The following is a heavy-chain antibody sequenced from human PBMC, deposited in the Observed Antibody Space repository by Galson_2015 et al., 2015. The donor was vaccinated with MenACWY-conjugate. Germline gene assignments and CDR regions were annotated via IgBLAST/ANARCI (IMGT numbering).Heavy chain of an antibody. CDR1: GLSVSYNY. CDR2: MFRDGMS. CDR3: ASSEYGDLHRGAFDL. Sequence: LRLSCAASGLSVSYNYLSWVRQAPGKGLKWVSSMFRDGMSYYADSVRGRVTISSDNFQNMLYLQMNSLRVEDTAVYFCASSEYGDLHRGAFDLWGRGTLVTVSS. J-gene: IGHJ3*01. D-gene: IGHD4-17*01. V-gene: IGHV3-53*01.